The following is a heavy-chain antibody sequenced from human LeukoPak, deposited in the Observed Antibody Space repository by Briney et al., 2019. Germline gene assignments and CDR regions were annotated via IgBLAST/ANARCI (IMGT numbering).Heavy chain of an antibody. CDR2: IKSKTDGGPT. CDR3: ATIGGDYVSFDN. CDR1: GFTFSNAW. D-gene: IGHD4-17*01. J-gene: IGHJ4*02. Sequence: GGSLRLSCAASGFTFSNAWMSWVRQAPGKGLEWVGHIKSKTDGGPTDYAAPVKGRLTISRDDSKNTLYLQMNSLKTEDTALYYCATIGGDYVSFDNWGQGTLVTVTS. V-gene: IGHV3-15*01.